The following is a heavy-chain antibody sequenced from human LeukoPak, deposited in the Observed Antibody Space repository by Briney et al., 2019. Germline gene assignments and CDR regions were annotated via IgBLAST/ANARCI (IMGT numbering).Heavy chain of an antibody. CDR1: GFSFSTYA. V-gene: IGHV3-23*01. CDR2: IGGSGDNK. CDR3: AKVGPFGELSFSDF. D-gene: IGHD3-10*01. J-gene: IGHJ4*02. Sequence: PGGSLRLSCAASGFSFSTYAMKWVRQAPGRGLEWVSTIGGSGDNKYYADSVKGRFTISRDNSKNTLSLQMNSLRAEDTAVYYRAKVGPFGELSFSDFWGQGTLVTVSS.